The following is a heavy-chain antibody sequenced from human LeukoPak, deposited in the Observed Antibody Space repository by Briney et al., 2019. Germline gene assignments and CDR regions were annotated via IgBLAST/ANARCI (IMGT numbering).Heavy chain of an antibody. CDR3: AKSGNAWYFFDS. Sequence: PGGSLRLSCAASGFSFSTYAMNWARQAPGKGLEWVSGIRGSGTSTYYADSVKGRFTISRDNSENTLYLQMNSLRSDDTAVYYCAKSGNAWYFFDSWGQGTLVTVSS. V-gene: IGHV3-23*01. D-gene: IGHD6-19*01. CDR2: IRGSGTST. J-gene: IGHJ4*02. CDR1: GFSFSTYA.